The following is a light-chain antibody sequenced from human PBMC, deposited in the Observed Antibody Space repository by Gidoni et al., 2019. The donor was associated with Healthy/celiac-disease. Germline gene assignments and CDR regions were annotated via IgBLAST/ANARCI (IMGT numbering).Light chain of an antibody. Sequence: DIQLTQSPSFLSASVVDRVTITCRASQGISSYLAWYQQKPGKAPKLLIYAASTLQSGVPSRFSGSGSGTEFTLTISSLQPEDFATYYCQQLNSYPPMYTFGQXTKLEIK. CDR3: QQLNSYPPMYT. CDR1: QGISSY. CDR2: AAS. J-gene: IGKJ2*01. V-gene: IGKV1-9*01.